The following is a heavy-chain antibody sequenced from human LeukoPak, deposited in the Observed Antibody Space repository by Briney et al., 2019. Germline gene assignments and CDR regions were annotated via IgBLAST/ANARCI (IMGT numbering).Heavy chain of an antibody. CDR2: INHSGST. CDR1: GGSFSGYY. CDR3: ARHGSSPDYFDY. J-gene: IGHJ4*02. Sequence: PSETLSLTCAVYGGSFSGYYWSWIRQPPGKGLEWIGEINHSGSTNYNPSLKSRVTISEDTSKNQFSLKLSSVTAADTAAYYCARHGSSPDYFDYWGQGTLVTVSS. D-gene: IGHD6-6*01. V-gene: IGHV4-34*01.